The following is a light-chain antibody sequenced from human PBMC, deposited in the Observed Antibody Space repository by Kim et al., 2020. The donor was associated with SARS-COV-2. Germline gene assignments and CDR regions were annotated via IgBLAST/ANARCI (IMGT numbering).Light chain of an antibody. Sequence: LSVSPRERVTLSWRASQGISSHLAWYQHKPGQAPRLLIYDASTRDTGIAARFSGAGSGTEFTLTISSLPSEDFAVYSCQHYFGWPQFGQGTKLE. V-gene: IGKV3-15*01. CDR2: DAS. J-gene: IGKJ2*01. CDR1: QGISSH. CDR3: QHYFGWPQ.